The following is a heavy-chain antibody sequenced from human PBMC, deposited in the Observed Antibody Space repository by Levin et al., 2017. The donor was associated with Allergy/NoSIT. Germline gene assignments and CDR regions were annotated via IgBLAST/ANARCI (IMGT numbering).Heavy chain of an antibody. D-gene: IGHD2-2*01. CDR3: ARRGPAHSWFDP. J-gene: IGHJ5*02. CDR2: IYYSGST. V-gene: IGHV4-59*08. CDR1: GGSISSYY. Sequence: SQTLSLTCTVSGGSISSYYWSWIRQPPGKGLEWIGYIYYSGSTNYNPSLESRVSISVDTSKNQISLNLSSVTAADTAVYYCARRGPAHSWFDPWGQGTLVTVSS.